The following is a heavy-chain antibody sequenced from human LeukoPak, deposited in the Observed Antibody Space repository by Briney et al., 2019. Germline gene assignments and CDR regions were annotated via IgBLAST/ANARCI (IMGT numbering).Heavy chain of an antibody. CDR1: GYSISSGYY. V-gene: IGHV4-38-2*02. Sequence: PSETLSLTCTVSGYSISSGYYWGWIRQPPGKGLEWIGSIYHSGSTYYNPSLKSRVTISVDTSKNQFSLKLSSVTAADTAVYYCARVGPAAIRLNWFDPWGQGTLVTVSS. J-gene: IGHJ5*02. D-gene: IGHD2-2*01. CDR2: IYHSGST. CDR3: ARVGPAAIRLNWFDP.